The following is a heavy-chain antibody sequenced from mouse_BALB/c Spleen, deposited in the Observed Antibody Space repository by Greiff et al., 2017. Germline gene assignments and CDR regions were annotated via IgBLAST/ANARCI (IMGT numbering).Heavy chain of an antibody. CDR3: ATSTMITTRTFDY. Sequence: EVHLVESGGGLVQPGGSRKLSCAASGFTFSSFGMHWVRQAPEKGLEWVAYISSGSSTIYYADTVKGRFTISRDNPKNTLFLQMTSLRSEDTAMYYCATSTMITTRTFDYWGQGTTLTVSS. D-gene: IGHD2-4*01. J-gene: IGHJ2*01. CDR2: ISSGSSTI. V-gene: IGHV5-17*02. CDR1: GFTFSSFG.